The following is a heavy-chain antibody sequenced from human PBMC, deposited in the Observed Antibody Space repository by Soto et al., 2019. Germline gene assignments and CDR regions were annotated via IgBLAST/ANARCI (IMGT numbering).Heavy chain of an antibody. V-gene: IGHV4-4*02. J-gene: IGHJ6*02. CDR1: GGSISSSNW. D-gene: IGHD3-3*01. CDR2: IYHSGST. Sequence: SETLSLTCAVSGGSISSSNWWSWVRQPPGKGLEWIGEIYHSGSTNYNPSLKSRVTISVDKSKNQFSLKLSSVTAADTAVYYCARSRGFLEWLLYADYYYGMDVWGQGTTVTVSS. CDR3: ARSRGFLEWLLYADYYYGMDV.